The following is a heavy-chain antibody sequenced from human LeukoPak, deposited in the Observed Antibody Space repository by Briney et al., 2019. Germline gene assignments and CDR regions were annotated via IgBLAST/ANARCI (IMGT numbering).Heavy chain of an antibody. CDR2: ISYDGSNK. CDR3: ARDGQYGMDV. V-gene: IGHV3-30*04. J-gene: IGHJ6*02. Sequence: SGESLRLSCAASGFTFSSYAMHWVRQAPGKGLEWVAVISYDGSNKYYADSVKGRFTISRDNSKNTLYLQMNSLRAEDTAVYYCARDGQYGMDVWGQGTTVTVSS. CDR1: GFTFSSYA.